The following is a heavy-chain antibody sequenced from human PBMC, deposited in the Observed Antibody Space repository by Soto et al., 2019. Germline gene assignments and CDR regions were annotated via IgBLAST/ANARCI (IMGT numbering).Heavy chain of an antibody. CDR3: ARGNDYYGSVYGMDV. CDR2: ISAYNSNT. CDR1: GYTFTSYG. J-gene: IGHJ6*02. Sequence: ASVKVSCKASGYTFTSYGISWVRQAPGQGLEWMGWISAYNSNTNYAQKLQGRVTMTTDTSTSTAYMELRSLRSDDTAVYYCARGNDYYGSVYGMDVWGQGATVTVSS. V-gene: IGHV1-18*01. D-gene: IGHD3-10*01.